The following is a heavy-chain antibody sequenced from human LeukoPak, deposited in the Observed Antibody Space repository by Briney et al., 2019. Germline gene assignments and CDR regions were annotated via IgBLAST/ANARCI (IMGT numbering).Heavy chain of an antibody. J-gene: IGHJ4*02. CDR3: ARGRYSGYDPIFDY. D-gene: IGHD5-12*01. CDR2: IYYSGST. V-gene: IGHV4-39*07. CDR1: GGSISSTTYY. Sequence: SETLSLTCTVSGGSISSTTYYWDWIRQPPGKGLEWIGTIYYSGSTNYNPSLKSRVTISVDTSKNQFSLKLSSVTAADTAVYYCARGRYSGYDPIFDYWGQGTLVTVSS.